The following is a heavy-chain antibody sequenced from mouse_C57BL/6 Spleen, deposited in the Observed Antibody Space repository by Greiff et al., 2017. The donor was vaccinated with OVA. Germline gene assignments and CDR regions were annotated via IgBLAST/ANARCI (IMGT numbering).Heavy chain of an antibody. CDR1: GYTFTSYW. Sequence: QVQLQQPGAELAKPGASVKMSCKASGYTFTSYWITWVKQRPGQGLEWIGDIYPGSGSTNYNEKFKSKATLTVDTSSSTAYMQLSSLTSEDSAVYYCARFIHITTVVAVDYWGQGTTLTVSS. D-gene: IGHD1-1*01. CDR2: IYPGSGST. CDR3: ARFIHITTVVAVDY. V-gene: IGHV1-55*01. J-gene: IGHJ2*01.